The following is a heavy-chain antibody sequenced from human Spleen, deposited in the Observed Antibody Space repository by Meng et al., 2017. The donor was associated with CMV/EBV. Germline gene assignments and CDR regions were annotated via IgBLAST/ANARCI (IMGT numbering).Heavy chain of an antibody. V-gene: IGHV3-30*04. J-gene: IGHJ4*02. CDR2: ISYDGSNK. D-gene: IGHD6-6*01. CDR3: ARDRPSRS. CDR1: GFTFKSYA. Sequence: GESLKISCAVSGFTFKSYAMNWVRQAPGKGLEWVAVISYDGSNKYYADSVKGRFTISRDNSKNTLYLQMNSLRAEDTAVYYCARDRPSRSWGQGTLVTVSS.